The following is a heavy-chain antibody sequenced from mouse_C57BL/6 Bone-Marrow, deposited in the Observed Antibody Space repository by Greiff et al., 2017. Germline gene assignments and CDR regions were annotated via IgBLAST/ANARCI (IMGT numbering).Heavy chain of an antibody. V-gene: IGHV5-12*01. D-gene: IGHD2-5*01. Sequence: DVKLQESGGGLVQPGGSLKLSCAASGFTFSDYYMYWVRQTPEKRLEWVAYISNGGGSTYYPDTVKGRFTISRDNAKNTLYLQMSRLKSEDTAMYYCARMDYSNYDWFAYWGQGTLVTVSA. J-gene: IGHJ3*01. CDR2: ISNGGGST. CDR1: GFTFSDYY. CDR3: ARMDYSNYDWFAY.